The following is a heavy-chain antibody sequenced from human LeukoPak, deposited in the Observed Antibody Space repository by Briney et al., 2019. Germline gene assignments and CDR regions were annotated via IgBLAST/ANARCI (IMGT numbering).Heavy chain of an antibody. V-gene: IGHV3-23*01. D-gene: IGHD5-24*01. CDR1: GFTFSSYA. Sequence: GGSLRLSCAASGFTFSSYAMSWVRQAPGKGLAWVSLISGSGGDTYYADSVKGRLTISRDISKNTLYLQMNSLRAEDTAVYYCARGRRDGYNSDCWGQGTLVTVSS. CDR2: ISGSGGDT. J-gene: IGHJ4*02. CDR3: ARGRRDGYNSDC.